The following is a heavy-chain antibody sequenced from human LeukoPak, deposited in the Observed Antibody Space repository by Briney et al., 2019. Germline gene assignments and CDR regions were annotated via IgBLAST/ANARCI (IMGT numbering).Heavy chain of an antibody. V-gene: IGHV3-74*01. D-gene: IGHD3-22*01. CDR1: GFTFSSYW. J-gene: IGHJ4*02. CDR2: IKSDGSST. CDR3: ARDRGYTFDY. Sequence: GGSLRLSCAASGFTFSSYWMHWVRQAPGKGLVWVSQIKSDGSSTTSADSVKGRFTISRDNAKSTLYLQMNGLRAEDTAVYYCARDRGYTFDYWGQGTLVTVSS.